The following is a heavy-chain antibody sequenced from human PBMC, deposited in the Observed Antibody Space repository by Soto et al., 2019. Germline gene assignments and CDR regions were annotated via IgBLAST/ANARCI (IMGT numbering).Heavy chain of an antibody. D-gene: IGHD3-22*01. V-gene: IGHV1-3*01. Sequence: ASVKVSCTAYGYSFFTYAIHWVRQAPGQRLEWMGWINAGNGNTKYSQKFQGRVTITRDTSASTAYMELSSLRSEDTAVYYCARGRYYYDSSGYYFRTPNWFDPWGQGTLVTVSS. CDR3: ARGRYYYDSSGYYFRTPNWFDP. CDR1: GYSFFTYA. CDR2: INAGNGNT. J-gene: IGHJ5*02.